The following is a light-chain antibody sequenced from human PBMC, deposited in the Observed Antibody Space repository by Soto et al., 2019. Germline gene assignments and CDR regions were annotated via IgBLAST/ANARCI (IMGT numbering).Light chain of an antibody. CDR1: QSIRNY. CDR2: AAS. Sequence: IQMTQSPSSLSASVGDRVTISCRASQSIRNYGSWYQQKPGTAPKLLIRAASTLQSGVPSRFSGSGSGTDFTLTISSLQIEDFATYFCQQTDSTPQTFGQGTNVEI. J-gene: IGKJ1*01. CDR3: QQTDSTPQT. V-gene: IGKV1-39*01.